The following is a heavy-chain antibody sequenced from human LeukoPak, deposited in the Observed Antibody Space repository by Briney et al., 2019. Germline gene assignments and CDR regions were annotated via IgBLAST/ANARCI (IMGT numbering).Heavy chain of an antibody. Sequence: PGGSLRLSCEASGFTLNEYWMHWVRQAPGKGLVWVSRITGDGSDIAYADSVKGRFTVSRDDAKNTLFLQMTSLRVEDTAIYYCARDAYTTTSNWLDPWGQGTLVTVSS. CDR1: GFTLNEYW. V-gene: IGHV3-74*01. J-gene: IGHJ5*02. CDR3: ARDAYTTTSNWLDP. CDR2: ITGDGSDI. D-gene: IGHD4-17*01.